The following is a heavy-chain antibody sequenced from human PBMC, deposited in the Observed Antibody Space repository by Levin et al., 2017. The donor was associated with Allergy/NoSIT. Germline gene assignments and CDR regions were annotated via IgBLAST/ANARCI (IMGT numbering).Heavy chain of an antibody. D-gene: IGHD3-10*01. J-gene: IGHJ4*02. CDR2: ISSSGSTI. Sequence: PGGSLRLSCAASGFTFSSYEMNWVRQAPGKGLEWVSYISSSGSTIYYADSVKGRFTISRDNAKNSLYLQMNSLRAEDTAVYYCARAPGVTMVQGVMVEDYWGQGTLVTVSS. CDR3: ARAPGVTMVQGVMVEDY. CDR1: GFTFSSYE. V-gene: IGHV3-48*03.